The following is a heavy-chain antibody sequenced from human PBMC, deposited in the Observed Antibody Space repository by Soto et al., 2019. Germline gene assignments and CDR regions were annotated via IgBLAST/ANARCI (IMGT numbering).Heavy chain of an antibody. J-gene: IGHJ4*01. CDR3: ARESSI. CDR2: IYYSGYN. Sequence: QVQLQESGPGLVKPSQTLSLTCTVSGGSISSGGYYWNWIRQHPGKVLEWIGYIYYSGYNYYNPSLNSRFNISVDTSKNQFSLKLSSVTDADTAVYCGARESSIWGQGTMVTVSS. V-gene: IGHV4-31*03. D-gene: IGHD6-6*01. CDR1: GGSISSGGYY.